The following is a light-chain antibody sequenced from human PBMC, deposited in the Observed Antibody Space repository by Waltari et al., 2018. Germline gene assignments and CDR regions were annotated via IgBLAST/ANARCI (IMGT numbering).Light chain of an antibody. CDR1: SSDVGSYNY. CDR2: DVS. Sequence: QSALTQPASVSGSPGQSITISCTGTSSDVGSYNYVSWYQQHPGKAPKLMIYDVSYRPSGVSNCFSGSKSGNTASLTISGLQAEDEADYYCSSYITTNTLELFGGGTSLTVL. J-gene: IGLJ2*01. V-gene: IGLV2-14*03. CDR3: SSYITTNTLEL.